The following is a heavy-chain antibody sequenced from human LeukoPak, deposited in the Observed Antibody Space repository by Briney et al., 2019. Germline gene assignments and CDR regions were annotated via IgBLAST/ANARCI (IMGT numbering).Heavy chain of an antibody. Sequence: SETLSLTCTVSGGSISSYYWSWIRQPAGKGLEWIGRIYTSGSTNYNPSLKSRVTMSVDTSKNQFSLKLSSVTAADTAVYYCARSPYCSSTSCYPYYYYGMDVWGQGTLVTVSS. CDR3: ARSPYCSSTSCYPYYYYGMDV. CDR2: IYTSGST. V-gene: IGHV4-4*07. CDR1: GGSISSYY. D-gene: IGHD2-2*01. J-gene: IGHJ6*02.